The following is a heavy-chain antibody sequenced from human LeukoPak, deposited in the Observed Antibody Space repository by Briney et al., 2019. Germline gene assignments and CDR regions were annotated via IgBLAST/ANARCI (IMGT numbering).Heavy chain of an antibody. Sequence: GGSLGLSCAASGFTFSDYYMSWIRQAPGKGLEWVSYISSSGSTIYYADSVKGRFTISRDNAKNSLYLQMNSLRAEDTAVYYCAKDMVVTGHFDYWGQGTLVTVSS. D-gene: IGHD2-21*02. J-gene: IGHJ4*02. V-gene: IGHV3-11*01. CDR1: GFTFSDYY. CDR3: AKDMVVTGHFDY. CDR2: ISSSGSTI.